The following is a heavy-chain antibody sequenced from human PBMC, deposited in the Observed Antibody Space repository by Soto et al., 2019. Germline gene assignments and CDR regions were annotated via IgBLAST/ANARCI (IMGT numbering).Heavy chain of an antibody. CDR1: GYTFTRYT. D-gene: IGHD2-15*01. Sequence: ASVKVSCKASGYTFTRYTMNWVRQAPGQRLEWMGWINPDNGNTKSSQKFQDRVIITRDTSASTAYMDLSSLRSEDTAVYYCARGIATGQLDPWGQATLLTVSS. V-gene: IGHV1-3*01. CDR2: INPDNGNT. J-gene: IGHJ5*02. CDR3: ARGIATGQLDP.